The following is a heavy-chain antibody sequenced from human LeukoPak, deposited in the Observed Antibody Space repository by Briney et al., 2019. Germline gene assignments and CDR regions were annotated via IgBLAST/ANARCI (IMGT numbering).Heavy chain of an antibody. CDR3: ARDTTLTDDYGDYGGSY. CDR1: GFTFSSYW. Sequence: PGGSLRLSCAASGFTFSSYWMSWVRQAPGKGLEWVANIKQDGSEKYYVDSVKGRFTISRDNAKNSLYLQMNSLRAEDTAVYYCARDTTLTDDYGDYGGSYWGQGTLVTVSS. V-gene: IGHV3-7*01. D-gene: IGHD4-17*01. J-gene: IGHJ4*02. CDR2: IKQDGSEK.